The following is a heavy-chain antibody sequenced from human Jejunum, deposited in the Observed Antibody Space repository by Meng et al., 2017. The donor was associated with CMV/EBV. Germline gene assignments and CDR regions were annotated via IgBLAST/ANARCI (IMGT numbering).Heavy chain of an antibody. Sequence: EGRGVGSGGDLSQPGGSLRLSCAASGFTVNSYYMSWVRQAPGKGLEWVSIIYSGGTTYYADSVKGRFTISRDISKNTLYLQMTSLRADDTAVYYCARARGYTTSGSFDCWGQGTLVTVSS. V-gene: IGHV3-53*01. CDR2: IYSGGTT. CDR1: GFTVNSYY. J-gene: IGHJ4*02. CDR3: ARARGYTTSGSFDC. D-gene: IGHD5-12*01.